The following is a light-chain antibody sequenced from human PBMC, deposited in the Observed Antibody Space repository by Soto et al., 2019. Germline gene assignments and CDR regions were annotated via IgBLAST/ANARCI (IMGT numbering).Light chain of an antibody. CDR1: QSISSY. Sequence: DIQMTQSPSSLSASVGDRVTITCRASQSISSYLSWYQQKPGKAPKLLIYAASSLQSGVPSRFSGSGSGTDFTLTISSLQPEDFATYYCQQSYSTRMYTFGQGTKLEIK. CDR2: AAS. CDR3: QQSYSTRMYT. V-gene: IGKV1-39*01. J-gene: IGKJ2*01.